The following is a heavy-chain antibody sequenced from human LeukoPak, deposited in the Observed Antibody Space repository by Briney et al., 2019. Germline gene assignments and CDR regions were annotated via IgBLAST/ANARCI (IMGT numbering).Heavy chain of an antibody. D-gene: IGHD5-18*01. CDR1: GFTFSSYA. Sequence: GGSLRLSCAASGFTFSSYAMHWDRQAPGKGLEWVAVISYDGSNKYYADSVKGRFTISRDNSKNTLYLQMNSLRAEDTAVYYCARDTAVVRGDYYYYYGMDVWGQGTTVTVSS. J-gene: IGHJ6*02. V-gene: IGHV3-30-3*01. CDR2: ISYDGSNK. CDR3: ARDTAVVRGDYYYYYGMDV.